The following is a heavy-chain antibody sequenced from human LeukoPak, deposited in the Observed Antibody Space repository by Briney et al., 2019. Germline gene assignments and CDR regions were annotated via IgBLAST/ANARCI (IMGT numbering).Heavy chain of an antibody. V-gene: IGHV1-69*04. Sequence: AASVKVSCKASGGTFSSYAIGWVRQAPGQGLEWMGRIIPILGIANYAQKFQGRVTITADKSTSTAYMELSSLRSEDTAVYYCATSDLTVTTQYYYYYYGMDVWGQGTTVTVSS. J-gene: IGHJ6*02. CDR2: IIPILGIA. CDR3: ATSDLTVTTQYYYYYYGMDV. CDR1: GGTFSSYA. D-gene: IGHD4-17*01.